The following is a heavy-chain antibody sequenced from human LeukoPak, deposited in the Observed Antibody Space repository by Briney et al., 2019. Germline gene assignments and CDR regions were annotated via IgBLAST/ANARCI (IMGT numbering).Heavy chain of an antibody. CDR3: ARDGSGYDLHFDY. CDR1: GGTFSSYA. Sequence: ASVKVSCKASGGTFSSYAISWVRQAPGQGLEWMGWINPNSGGTNYAQKFQGWVTMTRDTSISTAYMELSRLRSDDTAVYYCARDGSGYDLHFDYWGQGTLVTVSS. J-gene: IGHJ4*02. D-gene: IGHD5-12*01. V-gene: IGHV1-2*04. CDR2: INPNSGGT.